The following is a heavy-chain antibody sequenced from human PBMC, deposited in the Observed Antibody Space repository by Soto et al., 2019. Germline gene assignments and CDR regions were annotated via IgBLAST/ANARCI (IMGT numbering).Heavy chain of an antibody. V-gene: IGHV3-7*01. D-gene: IGHD6-13*01. CDR1: GFTFSTYW. Sequence: EVQLVESGGGLVQPGGPLRLSLPPPGFTFSTYWLGGSPRVPGKGLEWVANIKQEGSEKYYVDSVKGRFTISRDNAKNSLYLQMNSLRAEDTAVYYCARSAAAFDYWGQGTLVTVSS. J-gene: IGHJ4*02. CDR2: IKQEGSEK. CDR3: ARSAAAFDY.